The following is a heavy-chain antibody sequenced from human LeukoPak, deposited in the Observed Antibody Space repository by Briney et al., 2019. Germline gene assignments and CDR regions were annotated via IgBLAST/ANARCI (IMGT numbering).Heavy chain of an antibody. CDR1: GGSFSGYY. CDR3: ARLAPMVRGVIDY. V-gene: IGHV4-34*01. J-gene: IGHJ4*02. D-gene: IGHD3-10*01. Sequence: PSETLSHTCAVYGGSFSGYYWSWIRQPPGKGLEWIGEINHSGSTNYNPSLKSRVTISVDTSKNQFSLKLSSVTAADTAVYYCARLAPMVRGVIDYWGQGTLVTVSS. CDR2: INHSGST.